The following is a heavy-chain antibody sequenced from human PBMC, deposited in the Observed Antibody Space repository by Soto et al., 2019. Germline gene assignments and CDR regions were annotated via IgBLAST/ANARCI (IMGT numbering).Heavy chain of an antibody. CDR3: ARLSIAAAGPEDFDY. Sequence: SETLSLTCTVSGGSISSGGYYWSWIRQHPGKGLEWIGYIYYSGSTYYNPSLKSRVTISVDTSKNQFSLKLSSVTAADTAVYYCARLSIAAAGPEDFDYWGQGTLVTVSS. CDR2: IYYSGST. V-gene: IGHV4-31*03. J-gene: IGHJ4*02. CDR1: GGSISSGGYY. D-gene: IGHD6-13*01.